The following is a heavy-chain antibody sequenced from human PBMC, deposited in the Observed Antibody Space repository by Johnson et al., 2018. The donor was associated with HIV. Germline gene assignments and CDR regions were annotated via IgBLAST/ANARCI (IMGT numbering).Heavy chain of an antibody. V-gene: IGHV3-66*02. CDR1: GFTFSCNY. CDR2: IYCGGST. Sequence: VQLVESGGGLVQPGGSLRLSCAAPGFTFSCNYMRWVRQAPGKGLEWVSVIYCGGSTYYADSVMGRFTISRDNSKNSLHLQMNSLRAEDTAFYYCAKARVRYSSDVDALDIWGQGTMVTVSS. CDR3: AKARVRYSSDVDALDI. J-gene: IGHJ3*02. D-gene: IGHD6-19*01.